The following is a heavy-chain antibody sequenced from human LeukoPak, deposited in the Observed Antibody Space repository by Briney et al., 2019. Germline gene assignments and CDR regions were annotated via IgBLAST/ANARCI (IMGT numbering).Heavy chain of an antibody. V-gene: IGHV5-51*01. J-gene: IGHJ4*02. CDR1: GYSFTTYW. Sequence: GESLKISCKGSGYSFTTYWIGWVRQMPGKGLECMGIIYPGDSDTRYSPSFQGQVTISADKSISTAYLQWSSLKASDTAMYYCARHFKCSGGSCYGDYWGQGALVTVSS. CDR2: IYPGDSDT. D-gene: IGHD2-15*01. CDR3: ARHFKCSGGSCYGDY.